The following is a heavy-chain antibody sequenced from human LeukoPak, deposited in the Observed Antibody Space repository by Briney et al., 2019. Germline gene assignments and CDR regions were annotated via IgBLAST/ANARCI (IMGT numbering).Heavy chain of an antibody. CDR2: ISAYNGNT. CDR1: GYTFTGYY. V-gene: IGHV1-18*04. J-gene: IGHJ4*02. D-gene: IGHD3-10*01. Sequence: GASVKVSCKASGYTFTGYYMRWVRQAPGQGLEWMGWISAYNGNTNYAQKLQGRVTMTTDTSTSTAYMELRSLRSDDTAVYYCARAPHSFGATALWGQGTLVTVSS. CDR3: ARAPHSFGATAL.